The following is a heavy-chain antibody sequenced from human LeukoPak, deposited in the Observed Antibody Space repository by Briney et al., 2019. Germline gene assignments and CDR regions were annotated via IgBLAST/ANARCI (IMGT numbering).Heavy chain of an antibody. CDR1: GFTFSSYA. CDR2: ISYDGSNK. CDR3: ASQTGYSSSWYSGFDY. D-gene: IGHD6-13*01. Sequence: GGSLRLSCAASGFTFSSYAMHWARQAPGKGLEWVAVISYDGSNKYYADSVKGRFTISRDNSKNTLYLQMNSLRAEDTAVYYCASQTGYSSSWYSGFDYWGQGTLVTVSS. V-gene: IGHV3-30-3*01. J-gene: IGHJ4*02.